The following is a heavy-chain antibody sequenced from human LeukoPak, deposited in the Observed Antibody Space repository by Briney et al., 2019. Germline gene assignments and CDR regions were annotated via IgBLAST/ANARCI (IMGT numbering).Heavy chain of an antibody. CDR1: GGTFSSYA. CDR3: ARAQDGGYSYGTTRFDY. V-gene: IGHV1-69*05. J-gene: IGHJ4*02. D-gene: IGHD5-18*01. Sequence: SVKVSCKASGGTFSSYAISWVRQAPGQGLEWMGRIIPIFGTANYAQRFQGRVTITTDESTSTAYMELSSLRSEDTAVYYCARAQDGGYSYGTTRFDYWGQGTLVTVSS. CDR2: IIPIFGTA.